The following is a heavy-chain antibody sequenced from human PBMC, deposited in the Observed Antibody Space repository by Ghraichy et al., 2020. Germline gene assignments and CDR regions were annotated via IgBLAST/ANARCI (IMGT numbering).Heavy chain of an antibody. CDR3: VRDVGLSFTYTVLDS. CDR1: RAHFCTSV. D-gene: IGHD4-11*01. Sequence: ASVKVSCKIARAHFCTSVTSWVRHAPLHVLEWVGWISDSSGYTQSAHNVQGRLPLTSDTSTSTAYMELRSLRPDDTAVYYCVRDVGLSFTYTVLDSWGQGTLVTVSS. CDR2: ISDSSGYT. V-gene: IGHV1-18*01. J-gene: IGHJ4*02.